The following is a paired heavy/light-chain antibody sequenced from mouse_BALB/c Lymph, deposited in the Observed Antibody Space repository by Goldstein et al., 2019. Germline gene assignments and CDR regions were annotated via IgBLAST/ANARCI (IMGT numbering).Heavy chain of an antibody. Sequence: DVQLQESGPGLVKPSQSLSLTCTVTGYSITSDYAWNWIRQFPGNKLEWMGYISYSGSTSYNPSLKSRISITRDTSKNQFFLQLNSVTTEDTATYYCARGITTATRWYFDVWGAGTTVTVSS. V-gene: IGHV3-2*02. CDR3: ARGITTATRWYFDV. CDR2: ISYSGST. D-gene: IGHD1-2*01. CDR1: GYSITSDYA. J-gene: IGHJ1*01.
Light chain of an antibody. V-gene: IGKV5-43*01. J-gene: IGKJ5*01. CDR3: QQSNSWPLT. Sequence: DIVLTQSPATLSVTPGDSVSLSCRASQSISNNLHWYQQKSHESPRLLIKYASQSISGIPSRFSGSGSGTDFTLSINSVETEDFGMYFCQQSNSWPLTFGAGTKLELK. CDR2: YAS. CDR1: QSISNN.